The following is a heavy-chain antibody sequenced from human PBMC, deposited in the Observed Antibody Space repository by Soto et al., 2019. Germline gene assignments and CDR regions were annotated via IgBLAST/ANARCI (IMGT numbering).Heavy chain of an antibody. CDR1: GGSISSSNYY. V-gene: IGHV4-39*01. D-gene: IGHD2-8*01. J-gene: IGHJ3*02. Sequence: QLQLQESGPGLVKPSETLSRTCTVSGGSISSSNYYWGWIRQPPGKGLEWIGSTYYSVSTFYNPSLTTRVTISVETSKNQFSLKLNSVTAADTAVYYCARPPTSNLDAFEIWGQGTLVTVSS. CDR3: ARPPTSNLDAFEI. CDR2: TYYSVST.